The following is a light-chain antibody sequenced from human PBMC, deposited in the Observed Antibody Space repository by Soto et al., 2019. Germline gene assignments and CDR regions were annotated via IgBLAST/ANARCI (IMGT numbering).Light chain of an antibody. Sequence: ESELTQSPGTLSLSQGERATLSCRASQSVSNNYLAWYQQKPGQAPRLLIFGASTRAAGFPDRFSGSGSGTDFTLTISRLEPEDFAVYYCQQYGSSPRTFGQGTNVAI. J-gene: IGKJ1*01. CDR2: GAS. CDR3: QQYGSSPRT. CDR1: QSVSNNY. V-gene: IGKV3-20*01.